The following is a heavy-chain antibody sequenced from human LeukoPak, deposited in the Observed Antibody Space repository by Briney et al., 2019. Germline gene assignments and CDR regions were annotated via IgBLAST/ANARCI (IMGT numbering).Heavy chain of an antibody. D-gene: IGHD3-22*01. J-gene: IGHJ4*02. CDR3: ARITVVITYFDY. CDR2: ISSGGSTI. V-gene: IGHV3-48*03. Sequence: PGGSLRLSCAASGFTFSSYEMAWVRQAPGKGLEWVSYISSGGSTIYYADSVKGRFTISGDNAKNSLYLQMNSLIAEDTAVYYCARITVVITYFDYWGQGALVTVSS. CDR1: GFTFSSYE.